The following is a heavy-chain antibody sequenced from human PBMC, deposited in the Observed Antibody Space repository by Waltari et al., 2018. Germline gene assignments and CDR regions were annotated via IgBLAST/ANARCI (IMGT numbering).Heavy chain of an antibody. CDR3: ATETTEGRYCSSTSCYGHGY. CDR2: VDPEDGET. V-gene: IGHV1-69-2*01. CDR1: GYTFTDYY. D-gene: IGHD2-2*01. Sequence: EVQLVQSGAEVKKPGATVKISCKVSGYTFTDYYMHWVQQAPGKGLEWMGLVDPEDGETIYAEKFQGRVTITADTSTDTAYMELSSLRSEDTAVYYCATETTEGRYCSSTSCYGHGYWGQGTLVTVSS. J-gene: IGHJ4*02.